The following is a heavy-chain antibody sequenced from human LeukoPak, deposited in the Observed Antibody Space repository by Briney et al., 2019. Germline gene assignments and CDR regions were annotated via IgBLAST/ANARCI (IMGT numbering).Heavy chain of an antibody. Sequence: KVSCKASGYTFTSYAMNWVRQAPGQGLEWMGIIYPGDSDTTYSPSFQGQVTISADTSISSAFLQWNSLRASDTAIYYCARLFYYDNSKSFDYWGQGTPVTASS. J-gene: IGHJ4*02. V-gene: IGHV5-51*01. CDR1: GYTFTSYA. CDR2: IYPGDSDT. CDR3: ARLFYYDNSKSFDY. D-gene: IGHD3-22*01.